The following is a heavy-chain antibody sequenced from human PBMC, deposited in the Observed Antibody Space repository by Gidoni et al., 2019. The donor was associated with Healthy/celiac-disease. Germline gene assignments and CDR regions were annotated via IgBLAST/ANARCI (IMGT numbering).Heavy chain of an antibody. CDR2: ISGRGGST. Sequence: EVQLLESGGGLVQPGGSLRLSCAASGFTFSSYAMSWVRQAPGKGLEWVSAISGRGGSTYYADSVKGRFTISRDNSKNTLYLQMNSLRAEDTDVYYCAKDRTYYYDSSGDAFDIWGQGTMVTVSS. D-gene: IGHD3-22*01. CDR1: GFTFSSYA. J-gene: IGHJ3*02. V-gene: IGHV3-23*01. CDR3: AKDRTYYYDSSGDAFDI.